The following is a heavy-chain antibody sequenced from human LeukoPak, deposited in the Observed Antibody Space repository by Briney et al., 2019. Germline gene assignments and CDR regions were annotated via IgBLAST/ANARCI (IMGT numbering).Heavy chain of an antibody. CDR2: ISYDGSNK. J-gene: IGHJ4*02. V-gene: IGHV3-30-3*01. D-gene: IGHD1-26*01. CDR1: GFTFSSYA. Sequence: GGSLRLSCAASGFTFSSYAMHWVRQAPGKGLEWVAVISYDGSNKYYADSVKGRFTISRDNSKNTLYLQMNSLRAEDTAVYYCVRSRSWWELRTDLVDWGQGTLVTVSS. CDR3: VRSRSWWELRTDLVD.